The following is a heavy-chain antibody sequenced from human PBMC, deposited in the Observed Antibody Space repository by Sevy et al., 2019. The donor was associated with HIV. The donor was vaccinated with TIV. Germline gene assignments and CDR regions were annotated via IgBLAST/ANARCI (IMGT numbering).Heavy chain of an antibody. Sequence: GGSLRLSCAASGFTFSSYGMNWVRQAPGKGLEWVSSISSSSSYIYYADSVKGRFTISRDNAKNSLYLQMNSLRAEDTAVYYCARDGITMIVVDDNWFDPWGQGTLVTVSS. CDR1: GFTFSSYG. CDR3: ARDGITMIVVDDNWFDP. V-gene: IGHV3-21*01. D-gene: IGHD3-22*01. J-gene: IGHJ5*02. CDR2: ISSSSSYI.